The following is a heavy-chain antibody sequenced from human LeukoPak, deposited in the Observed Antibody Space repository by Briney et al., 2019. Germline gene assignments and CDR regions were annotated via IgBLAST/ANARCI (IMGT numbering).Heavy chain of an antibody. Sequence: SETLSLTCTVYGGSISSYYCSWIRQPAGKGLEWIGRIYTSGSTNYNPSPKSRVTMSVDTSKNQFSLKLSSVTAADTAVYYCARASGQYDFWSAYSAAYYFDYWGQGTLVTVSS. CDR1: GGSISSYY. CDR2: IYTSGST. J-gene: IGHJ4*02. V-gene: IGHV4-4*07. D-gene: IGHD3-3*01. CDR3: ARASGQYDFWSAYSAAYYFDY.